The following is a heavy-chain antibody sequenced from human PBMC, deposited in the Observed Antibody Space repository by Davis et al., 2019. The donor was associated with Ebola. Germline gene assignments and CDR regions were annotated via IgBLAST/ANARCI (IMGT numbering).Heavy chain of an antibody. J-gene: IGHJ4*02. CDR2: ISSSGSTI. V-gene: IGHV3-11*04. CDR3: ASGLWFGELSAPN. Sequence: GESLKISCAASGFTFSDYYMSWIRQAPGKGLEWVSYISSSGSTIYYADSVKGRFTISRDNAKNSLYLQMNSLRAEDTAVYYCASGLWFGELSAPNWGQGTLVTVSS. D-gene: IGHD3-10*01. CDR1: GFTFSDYY.